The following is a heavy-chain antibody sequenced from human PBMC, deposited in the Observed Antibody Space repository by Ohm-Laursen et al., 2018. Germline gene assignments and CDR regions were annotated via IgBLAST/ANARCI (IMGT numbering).Heavy chain of an antibody. V-gene: IGHV3-21*01. D-gene: IGHD2-21*02. Sequence: SLRLSCAASGFTLSSYDMNWVRQAPGKGLEWISYISETGSHIYDADSMRGRFTVARDNAKNSLYLQMNSLRAEDTAVYYCAREGGGDEPLDYWGQGTLVTVSS. CDR3: AREGGGDEPLDY. CDR2: ISETGSHI. J-gene: IGHJ4*02. CDR1: GFTLSSYD.